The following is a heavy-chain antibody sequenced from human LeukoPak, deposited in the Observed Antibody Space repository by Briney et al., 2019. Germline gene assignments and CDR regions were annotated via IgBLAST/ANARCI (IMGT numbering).Heavy chain of an antibody. Sequence: GGSLRLSCAASGFTVSSNYMSWVRQAPGKGLEWVSVIYSGGSTYYADSVKGRFTISRDNSKNTLYLQMNSLRAEDTAVYYCAREFYNPPLGVDYWGQGTLVTVSS. CDR2: IYSGGST. J-gene: IGHJ4*02. CDR1: GFTVSSNY. CDR3: AREFYNPPLGVDY. D-gene: IGHD5-24*01. V-gene: IGHV3-66*01.